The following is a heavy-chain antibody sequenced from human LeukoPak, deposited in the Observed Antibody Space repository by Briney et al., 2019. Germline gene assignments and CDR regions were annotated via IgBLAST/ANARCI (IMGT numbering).Heavy chain of an antibody. J-gene: IGHJ4*02. CDR1: GGTFSSYA. CDR2: IIPIFGTA. V-gene: IGHV1-69*05. D-gene: IGHD5-18*01. Sequence: GASVKVSCKASGGTFSSYAISWVRQAPGQGLEWMGGIIPIFGTANYAQKFQGRVTITTDESTSTAYMELSSLRSEDTAVYYCARDGGYVDAAMALWYWGQGTLVTVSS. CDR3: ARDGGYVDAAMALWY.